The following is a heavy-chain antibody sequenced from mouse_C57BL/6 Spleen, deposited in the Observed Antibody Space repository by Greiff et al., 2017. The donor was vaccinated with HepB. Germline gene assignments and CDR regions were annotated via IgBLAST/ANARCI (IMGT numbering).Heavy chain of an antibody. CDR3: ARDGYYSYYYAMDY. CDR2: IYPGDGDT. Sequence: VQLQQSGPELVKPGASVKISCKASGYAFSSSWMNWVKQRPGKGLEWIGRIYPGDGDTNYNGKFKGKATLTADKSSSTAYMQLSSLTSEDSAVYFCARDGYYSYYYAMDYWGQGTSVTVSS. CDR1: GYAFSSSW. J-gene: IGHJ4*01. V-gene: IGHV1-82*01. D-gene: IGHD2-3*01.